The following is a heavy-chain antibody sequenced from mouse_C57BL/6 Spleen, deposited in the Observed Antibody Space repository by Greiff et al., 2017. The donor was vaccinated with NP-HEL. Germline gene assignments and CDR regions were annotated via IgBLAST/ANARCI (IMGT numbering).Heavy chain of an antibody. CDR1: GYTFTSYW. CDR2: TNPTNGRT. D-gene: IGHD1-1*01. Sequence: QVQLQQPGAELVKAGASVKMSCKASGYTFTSYWMHWVKQRLGQGLEWFAETNPTNGRTYYTEKFKSKATLTVDKSSSTAYMLLSGPTFEDSAVYYCERIKKVVATCFDYWGQGTTLTVSS. V-gene: IGHV1S81*02. CDR3: ERIKKVVATCFDY. J-gene: IGHJ2*01.